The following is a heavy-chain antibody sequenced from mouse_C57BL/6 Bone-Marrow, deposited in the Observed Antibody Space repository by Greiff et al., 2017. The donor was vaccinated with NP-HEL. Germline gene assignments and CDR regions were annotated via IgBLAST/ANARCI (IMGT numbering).Heavy chain of an antibody. CDR2: INPSSGYT. D-gene: IGHD1-1*01. J-gene: IGHJ1*03. CDR3: ARATTVVATRGYFDV. V-gene: IGHV1-4*01. CDR1: GYTFTSYT. Sequence: VKLMESGAELARPGASVKMSCKASGYTFTSYTMHWVKQRPGQGLEWIGYINPSSGYTKYNQKFKDKATLTADKSSSTAYMQLSSLTSEDSAVYYCARATTVVATRGYFDVWGTGTTVTVSS.